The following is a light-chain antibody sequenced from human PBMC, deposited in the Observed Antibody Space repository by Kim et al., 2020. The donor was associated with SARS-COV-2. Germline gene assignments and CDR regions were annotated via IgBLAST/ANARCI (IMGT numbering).Light chain of an antibody. J-gene: IGKJ4*01. CDR1: QSVSSY. CDR2: DAS. Sequence: EIVLTQSPATLSLSPGERATLSCRASQSVSSYLAWYQQKPGQAPRLLIYDASNRATGIPARFSGSGSGTDFTLTISSLEPEDFAVYYCQHSTFVGGTKVDIK. V-gene: IGKV3-11*01. CDR3: QHST.